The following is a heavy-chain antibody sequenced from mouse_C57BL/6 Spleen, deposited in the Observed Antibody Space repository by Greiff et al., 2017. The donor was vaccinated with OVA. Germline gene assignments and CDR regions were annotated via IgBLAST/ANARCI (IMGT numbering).Heavy chain of an antibody. J-gene: IGHJ2*01. D-gene: IGHD2-4*01. Sequence: EVKLMESGGGLVQPGGSLSLSCAASGFTFTDYYMSWVRQPPGQALEWLGFIRNKANGYTTEYSASVKGRFTISRNNSQSILYLQMNALRAEDSATYYCARSEYDYDAGYWGQGTTLTVSS. V-gene: IGHV7-3*01. CDR1: GFTFTDYY. CDR2: IRNKANGYTT. CDR3: ARSEYDYDAGY.